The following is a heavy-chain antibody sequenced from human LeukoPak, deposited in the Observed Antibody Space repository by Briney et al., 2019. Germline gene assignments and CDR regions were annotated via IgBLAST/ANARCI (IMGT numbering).Heavy chain of an antibody. V-gene: IGHV3-21*04. D-gene: IGHD4-17*01. CDR3: ARGQDYGDYADY. CDR2: ISTSSSYI. CDR1: GFTFSSYS. Sequence: GGSLRLSCTASGFTFSSYSMNWVRQAPGKGLEWVSSISTSSSYIYYADPVKGRFTISRDNAKNSLYLQMNSLRAEDTAVYYCARGQDYGDYADYWGQGTLVTVSS. J-gene: IGHJ4*02.